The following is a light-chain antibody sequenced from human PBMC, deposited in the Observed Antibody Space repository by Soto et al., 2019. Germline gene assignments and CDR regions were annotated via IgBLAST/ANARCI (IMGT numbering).Light chain of an antibody. Sequence: DMKMTRSPYTLSACVGGRVSMACRASQSVSSSLAWYQQQPGKAPKLLIYAASTLESGVSSRFSGSGFGTEFTLTISSLQSEDSAVYYCQQYNHWPSWTFGQGTKVDI. V-gene: IGKV1-5*01. CDR3: QQYNHWPSWT. CDR2: AAS. CDR1: QSVSSS. J-gene: IGKJ1*01.